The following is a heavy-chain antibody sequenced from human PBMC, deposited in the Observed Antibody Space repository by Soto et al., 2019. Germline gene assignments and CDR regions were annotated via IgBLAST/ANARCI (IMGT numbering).Heavy chain of an antibody. CDR3: AKDRQYPGDYFHY. Sequence: EVKLLESGGGLVQPGGALRLSCGVSGFTVTSHGVSWVRQAPGKGLEWVSAISPNGQGIWYADYVKGRFTISRDISRNTVLLQMDSLRAEDTAVYYCAKDRQYPGDYFHYWGQGTLVTVSS. J-gene: IGHJ4*02. D-gene: IGHD4-4*01. V-gene: IGHV3-23*01. CDR2: ISPNGQGI. CDR1: GFTVTSHG.